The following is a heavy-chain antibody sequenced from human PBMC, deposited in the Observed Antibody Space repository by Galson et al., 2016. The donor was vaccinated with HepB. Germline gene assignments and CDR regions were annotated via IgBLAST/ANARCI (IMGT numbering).Heavy chain of an antibody. V-gene: IGHV4-59*02. CDR1: GGSVRTYS. Sequence: SETLSLTCSVSGGSVRTYSWSWIRQPPGKGLEWIGYISYNGSTNYHPSLKSRGSISVDTSKNKVSLKLKSVTAAETAVYFCARSPVGVSGFDSWGQGPLVIVSS. J-gene: IGHJ4*02. CDR2: ISYNGST. CDR3: ARSPVGVSGFDS. D-gene: IGHD6-19*01.